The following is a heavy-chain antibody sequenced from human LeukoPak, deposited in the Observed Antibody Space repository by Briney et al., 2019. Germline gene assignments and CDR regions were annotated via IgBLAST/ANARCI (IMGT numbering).Heavy chain of an antibody. CDR1: GGSISSGDYY. CDR2: IYYSGST. CDR3: AREGYFDGAFDI. Sequence: SENLSLTCTVSGGSISSGDYYWSWIRQPPGKGLEWIGYIYYSGSTYYNPSLKSRVTISVDTSKNQFSLKLSSVTAAYTAVYYCAREGYFDGAFDIWGQGTMVTVSS. J-gene: IGHJ3*02. V-gene: IGHV4-30-4*01. D-gene: IGHD3-9*01.